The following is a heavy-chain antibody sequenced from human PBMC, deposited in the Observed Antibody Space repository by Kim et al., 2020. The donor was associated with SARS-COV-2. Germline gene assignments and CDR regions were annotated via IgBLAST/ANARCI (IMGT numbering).Heavy chain of an antibody. CDR1: GGSISSYY. D-gene: IGHD3-9*01. J-gene: IGHJ3*02. V-gene: IGHV4-59*13. CDR2: IYYSGST. CDR3: AREGEDYDILTGYSNDAFDI. Sequence: SETLSLTCTVSGGSISSYYWSWIRQPPGKGLEWIGYIYYSGSTNYNPSLKSRVTISVDTSKNQFSLKLSSVTAADTAVYYCAREGEDYDILTGYSNDAFDIWGQGTMVTVSS.